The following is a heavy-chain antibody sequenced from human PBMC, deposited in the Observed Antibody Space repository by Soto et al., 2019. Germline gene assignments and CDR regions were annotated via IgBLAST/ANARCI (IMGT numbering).Heavy chain of an antibody. D-gene: IGHD6-19*01. Sequence: ASVKVSCKASGYTFTSYYMHWVRQAPGQGLEWMGLINPSGGSTSYAQKFQGRVTMTRDTSTSTVYMELSSLRSEDTAVYYCARGDSGYSSGWFQAPDFDYWGQGTLVTVSS. CDR1: GYTFTSYY. CDR3: ARGDSGYSSGWFQAPDFDY. V-gene: IGHV1-46*03. J-gene: IGHJ4*02. CDR2: INPSGGST.